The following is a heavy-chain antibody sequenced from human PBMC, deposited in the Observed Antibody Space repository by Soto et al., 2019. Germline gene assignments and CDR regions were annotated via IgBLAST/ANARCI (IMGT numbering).Heavy chain of an antibody. V-gene: IGHV3-23*01. CDR1: GFIFNTYG. CDR3: AKDAVLGRFDY. J-gene: IGHJ4*02. CDR2: ISGGGGST. Sequence: GGSLRLSCVVSGFIFNTYGMSWVRQAPGKGLEWVSSISGGGGSTYYAESVKGRFTISRDNSKNTLYLQMNSLRAEDTAVYYCAKDAVLGRFDYWGQGTLVTVSS.